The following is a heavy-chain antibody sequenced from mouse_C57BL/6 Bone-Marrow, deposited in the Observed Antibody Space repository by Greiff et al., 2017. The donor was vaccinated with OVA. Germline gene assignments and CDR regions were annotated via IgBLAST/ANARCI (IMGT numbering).Heavy chain of an antibody. Sequence: VKLMESGPGLVAPSQSLSITCTVSGFSLTSYAISWVRQPPGKGLEWLGVIWTGGGTNYNSALKSRLSISKDNSKSQVFLKMNSLQTDDTARYYCARNPLYYGSSYAMDYWGQGTSVTVSS. V-gene: IGHV2-9-1*01. CDR2: IWTGGGT. D-gene: IGHD1-1*01. CDR3: ARNPLYYGSSYAMDY. CDR1: GFSLTSYA. J-gene: IGHJ4*01.